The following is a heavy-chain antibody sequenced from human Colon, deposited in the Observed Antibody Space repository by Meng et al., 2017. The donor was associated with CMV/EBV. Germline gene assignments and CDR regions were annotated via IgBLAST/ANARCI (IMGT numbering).Heavy chain of an antibody. D-gene: IGHD2-21*02. J-gene: IGHJ4*02. CDR1: KGTFTSYP. V-gene: IGHV1-69*12. CDR3: ARVICGGDCYLDY. CDR2: IITISGTT. Sequence: QVQLGQSGAEVKKAGSSVKVSCKASKGTFTSYPISWVRQGPGQGFEWVGGIITISGTTDYAQKFQGRVTITADESTSTAYMKLSNLRSEDTAIYYCARVICGGDCYLDYWGRGTLVTVSS.